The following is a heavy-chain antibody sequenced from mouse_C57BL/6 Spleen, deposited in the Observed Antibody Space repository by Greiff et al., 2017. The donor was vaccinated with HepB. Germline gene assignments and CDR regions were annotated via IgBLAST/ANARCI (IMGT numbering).Heavy chain of an antibody. CDR2: INPYNGGT. J-gene: IGHJ2*01. D-gene: IGHD1-1*01. CDR1: GYTFTDYS. CDR3: ARSGTVVATDY. Sequence: VQLQQSGPVLVKPGASVKMSCKASGYTFTDYSMNWVKQSHGKSLEWIGVINPYNGGTSYNQKFKGKATLTVDKSSSTAYMELNSLTSEDSAVYYCARSGTVVATDYWGQGTTLTVSS. V-gene: IGHV1-19*01.